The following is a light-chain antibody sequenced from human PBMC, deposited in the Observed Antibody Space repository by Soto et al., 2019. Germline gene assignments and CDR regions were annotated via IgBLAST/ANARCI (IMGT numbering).Light chain of an antibody. CDR2: LNSDGSH. CDR1: SGHSSYD. V-gene: IGLV4-69*01. CDR3: QTWGAGFHVV. Sequence: QAVVTQSPSASASLGASVKLTCTLSSGHSSYDIAWHQQQPEKGPRYLMKLNSDGSHSKGDGIPDRFSGSSSGAERYLTISCLQSEDEADYYCQTWGAGFHVVFGGGTKVTVL. J-gene: IGLJ2*01.